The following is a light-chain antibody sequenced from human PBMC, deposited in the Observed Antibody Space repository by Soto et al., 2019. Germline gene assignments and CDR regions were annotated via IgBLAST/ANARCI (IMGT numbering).Light chain of an antibody. CDR1: SSNIGRNS. CDR2: DNN. J-gene: IGLJ3*02. CDR3: GGWDSSLSVVV. V-gene: IGLV1-51*01. Sequence: QSVFTQPPSVSAAPGQTVTISCSGSSSNIGRNSVSWYQHLPVTAPKLLIYDNNKRPSGIPDRFSGSRSGTSATLGITGLQAGDEGDYYCGGWDSSLSVVVFGGGTKVTVL.